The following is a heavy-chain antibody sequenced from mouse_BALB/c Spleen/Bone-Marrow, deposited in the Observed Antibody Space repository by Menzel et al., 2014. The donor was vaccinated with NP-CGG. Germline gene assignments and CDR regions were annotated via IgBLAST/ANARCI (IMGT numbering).Heavy chain of an antibody. CDR3: ARHHRYAYYFDY. CDR1: GYTFTSYW. CDR2: INPSNGDT. D-gene: IGHD2-14*01. V-gene: IGHV1S81*02. J-gene: IGHJ2*01. Sequence: VQLQQSGAELVRPGASVKLSCKASGYTFTSYWMHWVKLRPGQGFEWIGEINPSNGDTNFNEKFKVKATLTVDTSSSTAYVDLSSLTAEDSAVYYCARHHRYAYYFDYWGQGTTLTVSS.